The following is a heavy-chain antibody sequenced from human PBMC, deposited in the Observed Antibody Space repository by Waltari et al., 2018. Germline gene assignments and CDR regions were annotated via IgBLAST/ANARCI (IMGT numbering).Heavy chain of an antibody. J-gene: IGHJ4*02. V-gene: IGHV5-10-1*01. D-gene: IGHD2-2*01. Sequence: EVQLVQSGAEVKKPEESLRISCEGSGYSFTSHWFSGVGMMPGKGRGGGGRVVPSDCIRYDGPAFEGHVTMSFAQSLRTAYLQWDSLKASDTAIYYCVRHRTTYPLEIDYWGQGTLVTVSS. CDR2: VVPSDCIR. CDR1: GYSFTSHW. CDR3: VRHRTTYPLEIDY.